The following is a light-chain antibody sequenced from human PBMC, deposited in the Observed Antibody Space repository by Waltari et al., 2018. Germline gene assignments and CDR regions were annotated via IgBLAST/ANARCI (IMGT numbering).Light chain of an antibody. CDR2: EAS. CDR1: QYIGDY. J-gene: IGKJ4*01. CDR3: QNRRNWPLLT. Sequence: VLTQSPATLSLSPGDRATLSCRASQYIGDYLAWYQQKPGQAPRLLMSEASNRATGVPDRFSASRSGTDFTLTVSSLEPEDFAVYYCQNRRNWPLLTFGGGTKVEIK. V-gene: IGKV3-11*01.